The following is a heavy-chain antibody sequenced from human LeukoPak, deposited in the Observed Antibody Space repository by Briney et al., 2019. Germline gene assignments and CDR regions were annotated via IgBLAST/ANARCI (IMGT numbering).Heavy chain of an antibody. Sequence: PSETLSLTCAVYGGSFSGYYWSWIRQPPGRGLEWIGEINHRGSTNYNPSLKSRVTISVDTSKNHFSLKLSSVTAADTAVYYCARANYYDSSGYEGMDVWGKGTTVTISS. CDR2: INHRGST. CDR1: GGSFSGYY. CDR3: ARANYYDSSGYEGMDV. V-gene: IGHV4-34*01. D-gene: IGHD3-22*01. J-gene: IGHJ6*04.